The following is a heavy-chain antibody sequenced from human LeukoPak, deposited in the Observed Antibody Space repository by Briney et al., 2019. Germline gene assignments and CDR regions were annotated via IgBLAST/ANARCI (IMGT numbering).Heavy chain of an antibody. J-gene: IGHJ4*02. CDR2: IKQDRSDK. V-gene: IGHV3-7*01. CDR3: ARLVGAKSLDY. CDR1: GFSFSNYW. Sequence: GGSLRLSCAASGFSFSNYWMSWVRQAPGKGLEWVAIIKQDRSDKYYVDSLKGRFTISRDNAKNSLYLQMNSLRAEDTAVYYCARLVGAKSLDYWGQGTLVTVSS. D-gene: IGHD1-26*01.